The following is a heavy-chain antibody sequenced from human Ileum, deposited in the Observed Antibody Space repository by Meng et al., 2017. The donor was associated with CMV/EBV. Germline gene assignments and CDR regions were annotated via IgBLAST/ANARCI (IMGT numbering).Heavy chain of an antibody. CDR3: ARDVRLVGHFDY. CDR1: GDAISSYH. CDR2: IYTSGSS. Sequence: VSPQVAGTEPLSPSESLSLTCGVSGDAISSYHWGCIRQPAGKGLEWIVRIYTSGSSSYNPSLKSRVTMSVDKSKNQVSLKLTSVTAADTAVYYCARDVRLVGHFDYWGQGTLVTVSS. D-gene: IGHD2-15*01. J-gene: IGHJ4*02. V-gene: IGHV4-4*07.